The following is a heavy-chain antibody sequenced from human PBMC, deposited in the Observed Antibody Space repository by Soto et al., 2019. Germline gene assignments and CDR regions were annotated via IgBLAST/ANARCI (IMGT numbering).Heavy chain of an antibody. Sequence: QVQLPESGPGLVKPSQTLSLTCTVSGGSISSGGYYWSWIRQHPGKGLAWIGYIYYSGSTYYNPSLKRRVTIPVDTSKNQFSLKLSSVTAADTAVYYCARDGRVDAFDIWGQGTMVTVSS. CDR2: IYYSGST. J-gene: IGHJ3*02. CDR3: ARDGRVDAFDI. D-gene: IGHD1-26*01. V-gene: IGHV4-31*03. CDR1: GGSISSGGYY.